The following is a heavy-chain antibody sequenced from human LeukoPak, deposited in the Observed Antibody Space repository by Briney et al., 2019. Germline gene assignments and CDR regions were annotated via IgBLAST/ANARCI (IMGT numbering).Heavy chain of an antibody. CDR2: MNPNSGNT. CDR3: ARFSVVPAATSNYYYYYGMDV. D-gene: IGHD2-2*01. Sequence: ASVTVSCTASGYTFTSYDINWVRQATGQGLEWMGWMNPNSGNTGYAQKFQGRVTMTRNTSISTAYMELSSLRSEDTAVYYCARFSVVPAATSNYYYYYGMDVWGQGTTVTVSS. CDR1: GYTFTSYD. J-gene: IGHJ6*02. V-gene: IGHV1-8*01.